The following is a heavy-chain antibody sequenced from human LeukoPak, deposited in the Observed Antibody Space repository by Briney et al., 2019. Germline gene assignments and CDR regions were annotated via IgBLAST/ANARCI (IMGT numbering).Heavy chain of an antibody. CDR3: ARGLVSMVRGDFPL. Sequence: GGSLRLSCAASAFTFSSYSMNWVRQAPGKGLEWVSSISTSSNYIYYADSVKGRFTISRDNAKNSLYLQMNSLRAEDTAVYYCARGLVSMVRGDFPLWGQGTLVTVSS. V-gene: IGHV3-21*01. J-gene: IGHJ4*02. CDR2: ISTSSNYI. D-gene: IGHD3-10*01. CDR1: AFTFSSYS.